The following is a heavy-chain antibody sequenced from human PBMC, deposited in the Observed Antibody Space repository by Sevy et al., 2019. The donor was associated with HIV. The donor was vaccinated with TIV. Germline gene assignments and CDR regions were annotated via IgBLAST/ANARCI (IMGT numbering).Heavy chain of an antibody. CDR2: LFYSGST. J-gene: IGHJ6*02. CDR3: ARGIAAPRGMHV. D-gene: IGHD6-13*01. V-gene: IGHV4-59*01. Sequence: SETLSLTCTVSGGSINNYYWSWIRQPPGKGLEWIGYLFYSGSTNYNPSLQSRVTISVETTKNLVSLKVRSVTAADTAVYYCARGIAAPRGMHVWGQGTTVTVSS. CDR1: GGSINNYY.